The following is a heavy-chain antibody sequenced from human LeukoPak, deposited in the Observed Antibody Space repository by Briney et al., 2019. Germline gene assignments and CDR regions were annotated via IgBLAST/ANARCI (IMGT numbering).Heavy chain of an antibody. J-gene: IGHJ4*02. CDR2: MNPNSGNT. Sequence: ASVTVSCKASGYTFTSYDINWVRQAPGQGLEWMGWMNPNSGNTGYAQKFQGRVTMTRNTSISTAYMELSSLRSEDTAVYYCASNGFVEMATERRDYSYYFDYWGQGTLVTVSS. CDR3: ASNGFVEMATERRDYSYYFDY. D-gene: IGHD5-24*01. V-gene: IGHV1-8*01. CDR1: GYTFTSYD.